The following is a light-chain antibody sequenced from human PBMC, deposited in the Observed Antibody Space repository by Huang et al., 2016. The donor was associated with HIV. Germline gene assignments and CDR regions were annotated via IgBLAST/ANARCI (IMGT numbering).Light chain of an antibody. V-gene: IGKV1-6*01. CDR1: QGSTDD. CDR3: LQDHNYPRT. Sequence: AIQMTQSPSSLSASVGDRVTITCRASQGSTDDLAWYQQKPGKAPKILITGASTLRSVVPSRFSGSGSGTDFTLTISSLQPEDYATYYCLQDHNYPRTFGQGTKVEI. J-gene: IGKJ1*01. CDR2: GAS.